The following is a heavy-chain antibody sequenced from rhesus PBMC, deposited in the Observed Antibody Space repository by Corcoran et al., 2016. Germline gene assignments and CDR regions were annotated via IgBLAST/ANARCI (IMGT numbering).Heavy chain of an antibody. CDR3: ARYLAAWDY. D-gene: IGHD6-25*01. Sequence: QVQLQESGPGLVKPSETLSLTCAVSGGSFSSYWCRWIRQPPGKGLGWLGEINGNSGSTNYNPSLKSRVTISKDASKNHFSLKRSSVTAADTAVYYWARYLAAWDYWGQGVLVTVSS. J-gene: IGHJ4*01. CDR1: GGSFSSYW. V-gene: IGHV4-80*01. CDR2: INGNSGST.